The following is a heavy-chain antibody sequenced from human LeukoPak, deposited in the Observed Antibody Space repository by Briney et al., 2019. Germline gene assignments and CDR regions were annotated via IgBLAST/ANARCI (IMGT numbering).Heavy chain of an antibody. CDR1: GFTFSSYA. Sequence: GSLRLSCAASGFTFSSYAMSWIRQPPGKGLEWIGEINHSGSTNYNPSLKSRVTISVDTSKNQFSLKLSSVTAADTAVYYCAKAQPLGYCSSTSCIVPDAFDIWGQGTMVTVSS. J-gene: IGHJ3*02. V-gene: IGHV4-34*01. D-gene: IGHD2-2*01. CDR3: AKAQPLGYCSSTSCIVPDAFDI. CDR2: INHSGST.